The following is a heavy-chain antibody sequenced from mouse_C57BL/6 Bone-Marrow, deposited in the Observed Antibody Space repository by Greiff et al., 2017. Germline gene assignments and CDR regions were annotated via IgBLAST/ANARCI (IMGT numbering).Heavy chain of an antibody. Sequence: EVQRVESGAELVRPGASVKLSCTASGFNIKDDYMHWVKQRPEQGLEWIGWIDPENGDTEYASKFQGKATITADTSSNTAYLQLSSLTSEDTAVYYCTYNGSSERYSDVWGAGTTVTVPS. V-gene: IGHV14-4*01. J-gene: IGHJ1*01. CDR3: TYNGSSERYSDV. D-gene: IGHD1-1*01. CDR2: IDPENGDT. CDR1: GFNIKDDY.